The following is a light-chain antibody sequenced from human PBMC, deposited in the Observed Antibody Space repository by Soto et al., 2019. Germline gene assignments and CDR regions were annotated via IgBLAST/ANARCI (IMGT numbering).Light chain of an antibody. Sequence: QSVLTQPASVSGSPGQSITISCTATRSDVGAYNLVSWFQQHPGKAPKLMIYEGTKRPSGVSNRFSGSKSGNTASLTISGLQAEDEADYYCCSFAGTTTFVIFGGGTKVTVL. CDR1: RSDVGAYNL. CDR2: EGT. J-gene: IGLJ2*01. V-gene: IGLV2-23*03. CDR3: CSFAGTTTFVI.